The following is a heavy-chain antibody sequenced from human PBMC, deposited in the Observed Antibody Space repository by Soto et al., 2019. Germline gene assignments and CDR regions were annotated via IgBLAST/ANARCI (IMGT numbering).Heavy chain of an antibody. CDR3: AKALGSGGSCYYFCYYYGMDV. V-gene: IGHV3-23*01. D-gene: IGHD2-15*01. CDR2: ISGSGGST. CDR1: GYSFTSYW. Sequence: PGESLKISCKGSGYSFTSYWIGWVRQAPGKGLEWVSAISGSGGSTYYADSVKGRFTISRDNSKNTLYLQMNSLRAEDTAVYYCAKALGSGGSCYYFCYYYGMDVWGQGTTVTVSS. J-gene: IGHJ6*02.